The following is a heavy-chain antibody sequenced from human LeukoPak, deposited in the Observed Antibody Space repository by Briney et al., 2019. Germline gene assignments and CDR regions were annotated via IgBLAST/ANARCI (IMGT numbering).Heavy chain of an antibody. J-gene: IGHJ4*02. V-gene: IGHV3-15*01. Sequence: GGSLRLSCAASGLTFSKAWMSWVRQAPRKGLEWVGRIKSKMDGGTIEYAAPVKGRFTISRDDSKNTQYLQMNSLKTEDTAVYYCTTDGYCSGGNCYSFDYWGQGILVTVSA. D-gene: IGHD2-15*01. CDR1: GLTFSKAW. CDR3: TTDGYCSGGNCYSFDY. CDR2: IKSKMDGGTI.